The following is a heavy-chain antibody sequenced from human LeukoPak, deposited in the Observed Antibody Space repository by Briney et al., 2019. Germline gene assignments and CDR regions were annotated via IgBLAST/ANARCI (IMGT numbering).Heavy chain of an antibody. CDR1: GYTFTTYA. V-gene: IGHV1-3*01. D-gene: IGHD2-2*01. Sequence: ASVKVSCKASGYTFTTYAMHWVRQAPGQRLEWMGWINAGNGDTKYSQKFQGRVSITRDTSASTAYMELSSLRYEDTAVYYCATPLVVVPAALGYWGQGTLVTVSS. J-gene: IGHJ4*02. CDR3: ATPLVVVPAALGY. CDR2: INAGNGDT.